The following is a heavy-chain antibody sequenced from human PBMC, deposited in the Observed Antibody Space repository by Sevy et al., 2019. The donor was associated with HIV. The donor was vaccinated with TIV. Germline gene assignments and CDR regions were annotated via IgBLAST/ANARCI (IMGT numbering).Heavy chain of an antibody. V-gene: IGHV3-73*01. CDR3: TSDPITYYYGSGSQP. J-gene: IGHJ5*02. CDR1: GFTFSGSA. Sequence: GGSLRLSCAASGFTFSGSAMHWVRQASGKGLEWVGRIRSKANSYATAYAASVKGRFTISRDDSKNTAYLQMNSLKTEDTAVYYCTSDPITYYYGSGSQPWGQRTLVTVSS. D-gene: IGHD3-10*01. CDR2: IRSKANSYAT.